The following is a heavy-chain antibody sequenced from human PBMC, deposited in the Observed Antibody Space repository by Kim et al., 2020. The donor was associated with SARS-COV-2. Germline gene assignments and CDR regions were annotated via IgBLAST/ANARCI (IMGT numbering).Heavy chain of an antibody. Sequence: GGSLRLSCAASGFTFSSYGMHWVRQAPGKGLEWVAVISYDGSNKYYADSVKGRFTISRDNSKNTLYLQMNSLRAEDTAVYYCAKARGYSSGWDLDYWGQGTLVTVSS. CDR2: ISYDGSNK. V-gene: IGHV3-30*18. CDR1: GFTFSSYG. CDR3: AKARGYSSGWDLDY. D-gene: IGHD6-19*01. J-gene: IGHJ4*02.